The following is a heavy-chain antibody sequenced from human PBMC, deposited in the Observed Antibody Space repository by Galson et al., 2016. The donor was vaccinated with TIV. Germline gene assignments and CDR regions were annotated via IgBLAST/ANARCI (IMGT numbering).Heavy chain of an antibody. CDR1: GFSIASGYF. D-gene: IGHD2-15*01. J-gene: IGHJ6*02. V-gene: IGHV4-38-2*02. Sequence: LSLTCTVSGFSIASGYFWGWIRQPPGKGLEWLGNMHQSGSSYYNPSLKGRLTISVDTSKNQFSLTLRSVTAADSAVYYCARDCTSSTCRIYSYGMDVWGQGTSVTVSS. CDR2: MHQSGSS. CDR3: ARDCTSSTCRIYSYGMDV.